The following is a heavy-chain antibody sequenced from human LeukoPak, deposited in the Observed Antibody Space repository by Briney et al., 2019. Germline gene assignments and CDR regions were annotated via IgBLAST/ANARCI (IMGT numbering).Heavy chain of an antibody. D-gene: IGHD6-19*01. V-gene: IGHV3-48*03. CDR1: GFTFSCFA. J-gene: IGHJ4*02. CDR3: ARDRSGWYYFDY. Sequence: GGSLRLSCAASGFTFSCFAMNWVRQAPGKGLEWVSYISSSGSTIYYADFVKGRFTISRDNAKNSLFLQMNSLRAEDTAIYYCARDRSGWYYFDYWGQGSLVTVSS. CDR2: ISSSGSTI.